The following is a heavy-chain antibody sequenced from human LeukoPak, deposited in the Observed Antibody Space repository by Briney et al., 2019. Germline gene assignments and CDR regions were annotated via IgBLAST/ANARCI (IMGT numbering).Heavy chain of an antibody. CDR1: GFTFSSYA. J-gene: IGHJ4*02. CDR2: ISGSGGST. Sequence: GGSLRLSCAASGFTFSSYAMSWVRQAPGKGLGWVSAISGSGGSTYYADPVKGRFTISRDNSKNTLYLQMNSLRSEDTALYYCAKAPSGTAVVTFDYWGQGTLVTVSS. D-gene: IGHD5-18*01. CDR3: AKAPSGTAVVTFDY. V-gene: IGHV3-23*01.